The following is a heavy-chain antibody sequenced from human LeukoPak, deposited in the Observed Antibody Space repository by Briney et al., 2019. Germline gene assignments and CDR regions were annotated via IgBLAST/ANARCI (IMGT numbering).Heavy chain of an antibody. CDR3: ARMAYCGGDCYSLLYYYYYGMDV. CDR1: GFTFSSYS. Sequence: PRGSLRLSCTASGFTFSSYSMNWVRQAPGKGLEWVSSISSSSSYIYYADSVKGRFTISRDNAKNSLYLQMNSLRAEDTAVYYCARMAYCGGDCYSLLYYYYYGMDVWGQGTTVTVSS. D-gene: IGHD2-21*02. V-gene: IGHV3-21*01. J-gene: IGHJ6*02. CDR2: ISSSSSYI.